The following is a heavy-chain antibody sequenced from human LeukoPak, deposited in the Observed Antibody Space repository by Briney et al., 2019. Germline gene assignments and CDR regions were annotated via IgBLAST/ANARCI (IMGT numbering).Heavy chain of an antibody. V-gene: IGHV3-53*01. CDR1: GFTFSTYD. Sequence: GGSLRLSCAASGFTFSTYDMSWVRQAPGKGLEWVSVIYSGGSTYYADSVKGRFTISRDNSKNTLYLQMNSLRAEDTAVYYCARDSYYYDSSGYPPYYYYYYGMDVWGQGTTVTVSS. CDR2: IYSGGST. D-gene: IGHD3-22*01. CDR3: ARDSYYYDSSGYPPYYYYYYGMDV. J-gene: IGHJ6*02.